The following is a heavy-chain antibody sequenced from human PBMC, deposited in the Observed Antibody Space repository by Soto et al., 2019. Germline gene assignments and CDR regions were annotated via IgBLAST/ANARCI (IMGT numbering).Heavy chain of an antibody. CDR1: GFTFDNYA. CDR2: ITSNSGSI. D-gene: IGHD5-12*01. V-gene: IGHV3-9*01. CDR3: AKDLGDGYNTGLDC. J-gene: IGHJ4*02. Sequence: EVQLVESGGGLVQPGRSLRLSCAASGFTFDNYAMHWLRQAPGKGLEWVSTITSNSGSIGYADSVKGRFTISRDNAKNSLYLQMNSLRAEDTAVYYCAKDLGDGYNTGLDCWGQGSRVTVPS.